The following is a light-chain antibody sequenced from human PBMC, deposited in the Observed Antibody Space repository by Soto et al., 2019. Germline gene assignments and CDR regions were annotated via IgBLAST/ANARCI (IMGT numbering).Light chain of an antibody. Sequence: DIQMTQSPSTVSASVGDTVIITCRASQTIRQWLAWYQQRPGKAPNLLIYDASSLESGVPSRFIGSGSGTEFTLTITNLQPDDFATYYCHQYDTDSTFGPGTKVEIK. CDR1: QTIRQW. CDR2: DAS. J-gene: IGKJ1*01. CDR3: HQYDTDST. V-gene: IGKV1-5*01.